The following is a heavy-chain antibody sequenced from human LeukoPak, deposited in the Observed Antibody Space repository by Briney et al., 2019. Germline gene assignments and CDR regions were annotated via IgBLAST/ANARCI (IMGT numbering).Heavy chain of an antibody. CDR1: GFTFSSYG. Sequence: PGGSLRLSCEASGFTFSSYGMHWVRQAPGKGLEWVAVVSSDRSRKEYADPVKGRFTISRDNAKNTLYLQMDSLRAEDTAVYYCAKGGVSDSGSWYGDYFDYWGQGTLVTVSS. J-gene: IGHJ4*02. CDR2: VSSDRSRK. V-gene: IGHV3-30*18. CDR3: AKGGVSDSGSWYGDYFDY. D-gene: IGHD6-13*01.